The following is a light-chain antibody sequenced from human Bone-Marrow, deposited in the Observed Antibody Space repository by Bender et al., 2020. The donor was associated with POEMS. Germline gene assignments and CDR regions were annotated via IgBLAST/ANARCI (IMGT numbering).Light chain of an antibody. CDR1: SGHSSNA. J-gene: IGLJ3*02. V-gene: IGLV4-69*01. CDR3: QTWGAGTWV. Sequence: QRVVTQSPSASASLGASVKLTCTLNSGHSSNAIAWHQQQPEKGPRYLMKVNGDGSHLKGDGIPDRFSGSSSGAERYLTISSLQSEDEADYYCQTWGAGTWVFGGGTKLTVL. CDR2: VNGDGSH.